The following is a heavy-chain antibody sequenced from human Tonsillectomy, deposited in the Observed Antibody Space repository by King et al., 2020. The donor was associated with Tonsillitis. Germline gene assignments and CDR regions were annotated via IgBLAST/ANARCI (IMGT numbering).Heavy chain of an antibody. J-gene: IGHJ4*02. Sequence: VQLQQWGAGLLKPSATLSLPCAVYGGSFSGYYWNWIRQPPGKGLEWIGEINHSGSTNHNPSLKSRVTISVDTSKNQFSLKLSSVTAADTATYYCARGRTGNNGRLFDSWGQGTLVTVSS. CDR3: ARGRTGNNGRLFDS. CDR2: INHSGST. CDR1: GGSFSGYY. D-gene: IGHD1/OR15-1a*01. V-gene: IGHV4-34*01.